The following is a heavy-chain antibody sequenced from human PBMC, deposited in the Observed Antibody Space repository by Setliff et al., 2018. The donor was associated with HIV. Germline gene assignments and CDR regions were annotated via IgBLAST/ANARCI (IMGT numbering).Heavy chain of an antibody. CDR1: GGTFSSYA. D-gene: IGHD1-26*01. CDR3: ARGQSQGYAYSGSYGAFDI. Sequence: GASVKVSCKASGGTFSSYAINWVRQAPGQGLEWMGGIIPMFGTRNYAQKFQGRVTITTDESTSKADMELSSLRSEDTALYYCARGQSQGYAYSGSYGAFDIWGQGTMVTVS. V-gene: IGHV1-69*05. CDR2: IIPMFGTR. J-gene: IGHJ3*02.